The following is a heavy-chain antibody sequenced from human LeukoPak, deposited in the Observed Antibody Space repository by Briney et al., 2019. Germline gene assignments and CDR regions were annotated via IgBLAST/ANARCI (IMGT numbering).Heavy chain of an antibody. CDR1: GYTFTSYD. CDR3: ARILRESKDGYNWDYFDY. D-gene: IGHD5-24*01. CDR2: ISAYNGNT. Sequence: ASVKVSCKASGYTFTSYDISWVRQAPGLGLEWLGWISAYNGNTKFAQKLQGRVTMTTDTSTSTAYMELRSLRSDDTAVCYCARILRESKDGYNWDYFDYWGQGTLVTVSS. J-gene: IGHJ4*02. V-gene: IGHV1-18*01.